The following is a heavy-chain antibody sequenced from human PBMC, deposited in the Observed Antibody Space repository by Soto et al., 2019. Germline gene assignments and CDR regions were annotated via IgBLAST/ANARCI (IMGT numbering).Heavy chain of an antibody. V-gene: IGHV3-11*01. J-gene: IGHJ4*02. CDR1: GFTFSDYY. CDR2: ISSSGSTI. D-gene: IGHD3-22*01. CDR3: ARGSPAMYYYDSSGYFSV. Sequence: PGGSLRLSCAASGFTFSDYYMSWIRQAPGKGLEWVSYISSSGSTIYYADSVKGRFTISRDNAKNSLYLQMNSLRAEDTAVYYCARGSPAMYYYDSSGYFSVWGQGTLVTVSS.